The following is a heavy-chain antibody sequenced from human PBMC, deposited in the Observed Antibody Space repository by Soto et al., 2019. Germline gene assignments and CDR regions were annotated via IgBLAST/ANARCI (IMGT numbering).Heavy chain of an antibody. V-gene: IGHV1-69*02. Sequence: QVQLVQSGAEVKKPGSPVRVSCTASGNTFNFYTISRVRHVPGQGPEWMGRIIPMLGMSNYAQKFQGRVTIMADKSTSTVYMNLSGLTSEDTAVYYCATNYGSGSTHFDYWGQGTLVTVSS. CDR2: IIPMLGMS. CDR3: ATNYGSGSTHFDY. CDR1: GNTFNFYT. D-gene: IGHD3-10*01. J-gene: IGHJ4*02.